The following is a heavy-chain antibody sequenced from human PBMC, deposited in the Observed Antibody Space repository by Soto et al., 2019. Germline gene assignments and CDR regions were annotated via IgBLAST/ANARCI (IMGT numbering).Heavy chain of an antibody. D-gene: IGHD6-6*01. Sequence: ETLSLTCTVSGGSVSSGSYYWSWIRQPPGKGLEWIGYIYYSGSTNYNPSLKSRVTISVDTSKNQFSLKLSSVTAADTAVYYCARVGIAARGYVLPPIDYWGQGTLVTVSS. J-gene: IGHJ4*02. V-gene: IGHV4-61*01. CDR2: IYYSGST. CDR3: ARVGIAARGYVLPPIDY. CDR1: GGSVSSGSYY.